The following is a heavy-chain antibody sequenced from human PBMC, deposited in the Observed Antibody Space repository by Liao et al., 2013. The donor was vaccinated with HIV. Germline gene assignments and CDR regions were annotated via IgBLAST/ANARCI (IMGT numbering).Heavy chain of an antibody. CDR1: GGSISSYY. Sequence: QVQLQESGPGLVKPSETLSLTCTVSGGSISSYYWSWIRQPAGKGLEWIGRIYTSGSTNYNPSLKSRVTMSVDTSKNQFSLKLSSVTAADTAVYYCARDTPSKLKQQPGEGGANAFDIWGQGTMVTVSS. CDR2: IYTSGST. J-gene: IGHJ3*02. CDR3: ARDTPSKLKQQPGEGGANAFDI. V-gene: IGHV4-4*07. D-gene: IGHD6-13*01.